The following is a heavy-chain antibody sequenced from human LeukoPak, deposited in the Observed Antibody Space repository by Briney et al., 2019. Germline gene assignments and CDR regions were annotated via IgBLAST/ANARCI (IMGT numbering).Heavy chain of an antibody. CDR2: IYSGGST. J-gene: IGHJ4*02. CDR3: ASRDY. V-gene: IGHV3-53*01. Sequence: PGGSLNLSFAASGFPFISNYISWVRQAPGKGLEGVSVIYSGGSTYYTDSVKGRFTVSRDNSKNTLYLQMNSLRAEDPAVYYCASRDYWGQGTLVTVSS. CDR1: GFPFISNY.